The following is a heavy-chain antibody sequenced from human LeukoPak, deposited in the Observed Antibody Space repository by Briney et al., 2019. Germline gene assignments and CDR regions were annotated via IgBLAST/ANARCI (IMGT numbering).Heavy chain of an antibody. CDR3: ARDSPPDY. Sequence: GGSLRLSCTASGLSLNNYAMSWVRQVPGKGLEWVSYISSSSSTIYYADSVKGRFTISRDNAKNSLYLQMNSLRAEDTAVYYCARDSPPDYWGRGTLVTVSS. V-gene: IGHV3-48*01. D-gene: IGHD1-14*01. J-gene: IGHJ4*02. CDR2: ISSSSSTI. CDR1: GLSLNNYA.